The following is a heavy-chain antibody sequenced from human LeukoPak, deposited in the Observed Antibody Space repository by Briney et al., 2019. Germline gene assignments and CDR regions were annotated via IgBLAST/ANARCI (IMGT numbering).Heavy chain of an antibody. J-gene: IGHJ4*02. CDR1: GYSCTNYW. Sequence: GESLKISCEGSGYSCTNYWIGWVRQMPGKGLEWLVFTHPGDSDTRYSPSFQGQVTISADKSISTASLQESTLKAADTALYNCARLNWNHDVDYWGQGTLVTVSS. V-gene: IGHV5-51*01. CDR3: ARLNWNHDVDY. D-gene: IGHD1-1*01. CDR2: THPGDSDT.